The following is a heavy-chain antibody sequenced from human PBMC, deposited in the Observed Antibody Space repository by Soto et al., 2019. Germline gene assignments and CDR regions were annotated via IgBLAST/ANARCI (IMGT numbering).Heavy chain of an antibody. D-gene: IGHD6-6*01. V-gene: IGHV3-53*01. CDR3: ARAREPEYSSSIFFDY. J-gene: IGHJ4*02. Sequence: HPWWSLRLSCSVSVLTVSRTQMSWFRQAPGKGLQWVSVIYSGGSTYYANAVKGRFTISRDISENTVYLELDKLTVDDTAVYYCARAREPEYSSSIFFDYWGRGTLVTVSS. CDR1: VLTVSRTQ. CDR2: IYSGGST.